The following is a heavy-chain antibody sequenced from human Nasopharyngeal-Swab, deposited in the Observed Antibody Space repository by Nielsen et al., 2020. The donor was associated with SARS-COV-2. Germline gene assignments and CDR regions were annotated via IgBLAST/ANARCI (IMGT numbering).Heavy chain of an antibody. V-gene: IGHV4-59*01. Sequence: WIRQPPGKGLEWIGYIYDSGNTNYNPILKSRVTISVDTSNNQFSLTLNSVTAADTAVYYCARDEGKGRYYGSGSPTLDYWGQGTLVTVSS. CDR3: ARDEGKGRYYGSGSPTLDY. D-gene: IGHD3-10*01. J-gene: IGHJ4*02. CDR2: IYDSGNT.